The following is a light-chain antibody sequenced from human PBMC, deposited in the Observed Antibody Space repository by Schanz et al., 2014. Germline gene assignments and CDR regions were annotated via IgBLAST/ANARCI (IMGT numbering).Light chain of an antibody. Sequence: DIQMTQSPSSVSASVGARVTITCRASQGISSWLAWYQQKPGKAPKLLIYDGSSLESGVPSRFSGSGSGTDFTLTISSLQPEDFAVYSCQQYGDSPPTFGPGTKVEI. CDR3: QQYGDSPPT. CDR2: DGS. CDR1: QGISSW. J-gene: IGKJ4*01. V-gene: IGKV1-12*01.